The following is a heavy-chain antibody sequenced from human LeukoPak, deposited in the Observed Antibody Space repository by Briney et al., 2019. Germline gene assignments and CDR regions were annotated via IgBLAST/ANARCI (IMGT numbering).Heavy chain of an antibody. CDR2: ISYDGSNK. Sequence: GGSLRLSCAASGFTLSNYGMHWVRQAPGKGLEWVAVISYDGSNKYYADSVKGRFTISRDNSRNTLYLQMNSLRAEDTAVYYCAKDYYFDYWGQGTLVTVSS. CDR3: AKDYYFDY. CDR1: GFTLSNYG. V-gene: IGHV3-30*18. J-gene: IGHJ4*02.